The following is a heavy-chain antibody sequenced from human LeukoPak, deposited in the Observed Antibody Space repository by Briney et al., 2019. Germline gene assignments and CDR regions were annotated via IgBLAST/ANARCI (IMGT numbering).Heavy chain of an antibody. V-gene: IGHV4-34*01. J-gene: IGHJ4*02. Sequence: PSETLSLTCAVYGGSFSGYYWSWIRQPPGKGLEWIGEIHHSGSTNYNPSLKGRVSISVDTSKNQLSLKLSSVTAADTAVYYCARAGGVPAAYFDFWGQGTLVTVSS. CDR2: IHHSGST. D-gene: IGHD2-2*01. CDR3: ARAGGVPAAYFDF. CDR1: GGSFSGYY.